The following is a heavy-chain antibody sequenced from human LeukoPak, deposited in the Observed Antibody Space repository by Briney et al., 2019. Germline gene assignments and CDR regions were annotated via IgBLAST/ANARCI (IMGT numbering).Heavy chain of an antibody. Sequence: PGGSLRLSCAASGFTFSSYGMHWVRQAPGKGLEGVAVIRSDGSNKYYADSVKGRFTISRDNSKLYLQMNSLRAEDTAVYYCAKKGYSNGWRDSYYFDCWGQGTLVTVSS. J-gene: IGHJ4*02. CDR2: IRSDGSNK. D-gene: IGHD6-19*01. CDR1: GFTFSSYG. V-gene: IGHV3-30*02. CDR3: AKKGYSNGWRDSYYFDC.